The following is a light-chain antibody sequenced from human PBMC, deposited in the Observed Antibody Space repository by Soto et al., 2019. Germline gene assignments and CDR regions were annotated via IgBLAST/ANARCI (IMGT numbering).Light chain of an antibody. CDR2: KAS. J-gene: IGKJ1*01. CDR1: HSIISY. Sequence: IQMTQSPYSVSASVGDRVPLTCRASHSIISYLNWYQQKPGKAPNLLIYKASTLETGVPSRFSGSGSGTDFTLTISSLEPEDFAVYYCQQRSNLPPWPFGQGT. V-gene: IGKV1-39*01. CDR3: QQRSNLPPWP.